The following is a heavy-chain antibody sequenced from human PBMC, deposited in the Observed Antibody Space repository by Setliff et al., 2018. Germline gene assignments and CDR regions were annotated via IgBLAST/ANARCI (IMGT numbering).Heavy chain of an antibody. J-gene: IGHJ4*02. CDR1: GFTFSNYY. Sequence: LRLSCAASGFTFSNYYMTWIRQAPGRGLEWISYIHDSGNPTYYADSVKGRFTVSRDNAKNSLYLQMTSLRAEDTAIYYCARTTGYRLEGDFDYWGQGTLVTVSS. CDR2: IHDSGNPT. D-gene: IGHD3-16*01. V-gene: IGHV3-11*01. CDR3: ARTTGYRLEGDFDY.